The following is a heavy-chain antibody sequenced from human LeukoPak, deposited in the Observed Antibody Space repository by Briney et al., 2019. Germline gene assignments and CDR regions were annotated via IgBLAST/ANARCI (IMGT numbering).Heavy chain of an antibody. J-gene: IGHJ4*02. CDR1: GYSISSGYY. D-gene: IGHD4-17*01. CDR3: AREPRLLIRSWTSTEEDH. Sequence: PSETLSLTCTVSGYSISSGYYWGWIRQPPGKGLEWIGSIYHSGSTYYNPSLKSRVTISVDTSKNQFSLKLSSVTVADTAVYHCAREPRLLIRSWTSTEEDHWGQGTLVTVSS. V-gene: IGHV4-38-2*02. CDR2: IYHSGST.